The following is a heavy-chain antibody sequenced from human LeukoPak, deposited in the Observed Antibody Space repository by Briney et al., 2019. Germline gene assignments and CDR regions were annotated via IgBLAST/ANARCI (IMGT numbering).Heavy chain of an antibody. CDR1: GFTFSSYG. J-gene: IGHJ2*01. V-gene: IGHV3-30*18. CDR2: ISYDGSNK. D-gene: IGHD3-10*01. CDR3: AKGKRFGEFWYFDL. Sequence: GGSLRLSCAASGFTFSSYGMHWVRQAPGKGLVWVVVISYDGSNKYYADSVKGRFTISRDNSKNTLYLQMNSLRAEDTAVYYCAKGKRFGEFWYFDLWGRGTLVTVSS.